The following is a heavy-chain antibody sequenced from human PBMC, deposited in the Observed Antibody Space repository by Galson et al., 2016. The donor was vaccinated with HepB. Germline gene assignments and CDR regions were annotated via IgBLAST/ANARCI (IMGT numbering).Heavy chain of an antibody. CDR1: GYTFTSYG. V-gene: IGHV1-18*01. CDR2: ISAYNGNK. Sequence: SVKVSCKASGYTFTSYGINWVRQAPGQGLEWMGWISAYNGNKKSVERLQGSVIMTTDTSTTTAHMELRSLRSDDTAVFYCARDGGTDRWPYPLDYWGQGTLVTVSS. J-gene: IGHJ4*02. D-gene: IGHD5-24*01. CDR3: ARDGGTDRWPYPLDY.